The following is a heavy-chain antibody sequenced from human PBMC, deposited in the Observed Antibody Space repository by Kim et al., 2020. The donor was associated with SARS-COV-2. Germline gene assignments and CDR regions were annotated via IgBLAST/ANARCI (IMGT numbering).Heavy chain of an antibody. J-gene: IGHJ4*02. V-gene: IGHV3-13*01. CDR3: ARDRQSFGLPYYFDY. D-gene: IGHD3-3*01. Sequence: GSVKGRFTMSRENAKNSLYLQMNSLRAGDTAVYYCARDRQSFGLPYYFDYWGQGTLVTVSS.